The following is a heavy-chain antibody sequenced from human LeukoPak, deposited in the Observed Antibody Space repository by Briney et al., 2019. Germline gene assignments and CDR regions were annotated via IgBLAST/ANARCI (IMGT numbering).Heavy chain of an antibody. D-gene: IGHD2-8*01. CDR3: ARDPGCTNGVCYDWFDP. CDR1: GGSISTSNYY. J-gene: IGHJ5*02. Sequence: SETLSLTCTVSGGSISTSNYYWGWIRQPPGKGLEWIGSIYYSGSAYYNPSLKSRVTISVDTSKNQFSLKLSSVTAADTAVYYCARDPGCTNGVCYDWFDPWGQGTLVTVSS. V-gene: IGHV4-39*07. CDR2: IYYSGSA.